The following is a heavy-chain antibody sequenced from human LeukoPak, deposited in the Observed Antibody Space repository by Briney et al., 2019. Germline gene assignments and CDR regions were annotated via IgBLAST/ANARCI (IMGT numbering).Heavy chain of an antibody. D-gene: IGHD2-15*01. CDR1: GGSISSGGYY. V-gene: IGHV4-61*08. Sequence: SETLSLTCTVSGGSISSGGYYWSWIRQPPGKGLEWIGYIYYSGSTNYNPSLKSRVTISVDTSKNQFSLKLSSVTAADTAVYYCARDGVAAYRSYWYFDLWGRGTLVTVSS. CDR2: IYYSGST. CDR3: ARDGVAAYRSYWYFDL. J-gene: IGHJ2*01.